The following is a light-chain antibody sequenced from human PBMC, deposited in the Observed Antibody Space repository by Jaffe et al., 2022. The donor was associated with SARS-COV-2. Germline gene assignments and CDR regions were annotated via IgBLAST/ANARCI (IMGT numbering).Light chain of an antibody. J-gene: IGKJ2*01. CDR1: QSVISNY. CDR2: TAS. V-gene: IGKV3-20*01. Sequence: EIVLTQSPGTLSLSPGEGVTLSCRASQSVISNYLAWFQQKPGQAPRLLIYTASSRATGIPDRFSGSGSGTDFTLAISRLEPEDFAVYYCQQYSSPPYTFGQGTKLEIK. CDR3: QQYSSPPYT.